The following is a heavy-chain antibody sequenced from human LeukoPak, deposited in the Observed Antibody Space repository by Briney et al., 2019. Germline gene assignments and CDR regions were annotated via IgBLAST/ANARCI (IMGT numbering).Heavy chain of an antibody. D-gene: IGHD3-3*01. J-gene: IGHJ6*03. Sequence: SETLSLTCAVYGGSFNGYYWSWIRQPPGKGLEWIGYLSYSGSTNYNPSLKSRVTISLDPSKNQFSLNLSSVTAADTAVYFCARARRVANYYYYYMDVWGKGTTVTVSS. CDR2: LSYSGST. CDR3: ARARRVANYYYYYMDV. V-gene: IGHV4-59*01. CDR1: GGSFNGYY.